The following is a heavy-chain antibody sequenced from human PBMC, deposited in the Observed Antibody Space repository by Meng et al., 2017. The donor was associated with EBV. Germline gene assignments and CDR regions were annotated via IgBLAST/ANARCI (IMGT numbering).Heavy chain of an antibody. CDR3: ASESGRGYTPDY. J-gene: IGHJ4*02. CDR1: GGPFRNYA. D-gene: IGHD3-10*01. V-gene: IGHV1-69*01. Sequence: QGQLVQSWAEVKKPGSSVKVPCKTSGGPFRNYALSWVRQAPGQGLEWLGGFLPTLGAPNYAQKFHGRVSITADESTSTHYMDLSSLRSEDTAVYYCASESGRGYTPDYWGQGTLVTVSS. CDR2: FLPTLGAP.